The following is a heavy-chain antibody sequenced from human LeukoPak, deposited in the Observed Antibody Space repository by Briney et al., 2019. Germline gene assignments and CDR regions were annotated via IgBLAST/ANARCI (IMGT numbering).Heavy chain of an antibody. J-gene: IGHJ4*02. CDR3: AKGRGYCTGGSCYSDY. V-gene: IGHV3-23*01. Sequence: GGSLRLSCTASGFTFSNYAMSWVRQAPGKGLEWVSTISGSDGSTYYADSVKGRFTISRDNSRNTLYLQMNSLRVEDTAIYYCAKGRGYCTGGSCYSDYWGQGTLVTVSS. CDR2: ISGSDGST. CDR1: GFTFSNYA. D-gene: IGHD2-15*01.